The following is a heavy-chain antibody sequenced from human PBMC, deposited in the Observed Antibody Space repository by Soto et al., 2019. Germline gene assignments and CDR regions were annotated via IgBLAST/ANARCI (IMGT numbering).Heavy chain of an antibody. CDR3: ARGEQYCGRIFGY. CDR1: GDSVSSNSAA. D-gene: IGHD2-21*01. V-gene: IGHV6-1*01. J-gene: IGHJ4*01. CDR2: TYYRSKWYY. Sequence: SQTLSLTCAITGDSVSSNSAAWSWVRQSPSRGLEWLGRTYYRSKWYYEYAVSVRGRITINPDTSKNQYSLQLNSVTPEDTAVYFCARGEQYCGRIFGYWGQGTMVTVSS.